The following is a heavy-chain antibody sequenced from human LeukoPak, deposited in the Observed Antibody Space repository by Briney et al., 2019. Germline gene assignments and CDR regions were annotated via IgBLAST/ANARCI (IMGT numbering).Heavy chain of an antibody. CDR1: GYTFTGYY. Sequence: ASVKVSCKASGYTFTGYYMHCVRQGPGQGLGWMGWINPNSGGTNYAQKFRGRVTMTRATSISTAYMELKRLRADATAVYCCASGITMIVVVSYDAFDIWGQGTMVTVSS. J-gene: IGHJ3*02. D-gene: IGHD3-22*01. V-gene: IGHV1-2*02. CDR2: INPNSGGT. CDR3: ASGITMIVVVSYDAFDI.